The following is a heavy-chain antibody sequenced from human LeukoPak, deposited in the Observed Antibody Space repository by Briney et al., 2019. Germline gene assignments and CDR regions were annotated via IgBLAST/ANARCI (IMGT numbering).Heavy chain of an antibody. CDR2: IVVGSSNT. CDR1: GFTFTSSA. J-gene: IGHJ6*02. Sequence: SVKVSCKASGFTFTSSAMQWVRQARGQRLEWIGWIVVGSSNTNYAQKFQERVTITWDMSTSTAYMELSSLRSEDTAVYYCAATIAADTVYYGMDVWGQGTTVTVSS. V-gene: IGHV1-58*02. D-gene: IGHD6-13*01. CDR3: AATIAADTVYYGMDV.